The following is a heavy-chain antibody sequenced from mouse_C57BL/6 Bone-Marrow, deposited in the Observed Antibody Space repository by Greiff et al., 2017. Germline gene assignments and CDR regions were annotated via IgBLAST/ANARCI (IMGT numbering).Heavy chain of an antibody. CDR3: ARVLRRVYYAMDY. CDR1: GFTFSSYA. V-gene: IGHV5-4*01. CDR2: ISDGGSYT. J-gene: IGHJ4*01. Sequence: EVQGVESGGGLVKPGGSLKLSCAASGFTFSSYAMSWVRQTPEKRLAWVATISDGGSYTYYPDNVKGRFTISRDNAKNNLYLQMSHLKSEDTAMYYCARVLRRVYYAMDYWGQGTSVTVSS. D-gene: IGHD1-1*01.